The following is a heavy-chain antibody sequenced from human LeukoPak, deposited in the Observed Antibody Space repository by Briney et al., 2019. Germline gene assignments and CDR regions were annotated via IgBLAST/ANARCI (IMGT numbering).Heavy chain of an antibody. J-gene: IGHJ3*02. V-gene: IGHV3-74*01. Sequence: PGGSLRLSCAASGFTFSSYWMHWVRHAPGKGLVWVSRINSDGSSTSYADPVKGRFTISRDNAKNTLYLQINRLRAEDTAVYYCARAAMVMGFSNDAFDMWGQGTMVTVSS. CDR3: ARAAMVMGFSNDAFDM. CDR1: GFTFSSYW. CDR2: INSDGSST. D-gene: IGHD5-18*01.